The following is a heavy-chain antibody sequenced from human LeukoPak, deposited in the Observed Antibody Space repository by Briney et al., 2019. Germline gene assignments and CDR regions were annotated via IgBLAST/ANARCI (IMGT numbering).Heavy chain of an antibody. D-gene: IGHD3-22*01. V-gene: IGHV3-30*03. J-gene: IGHJ3*02. CDR3: ARGDYYDSRLDI. CDR2: ISYDGSNK. Sequence: PGGSLRLSCAASGFTFSSYSMNWVRQAPGKGLEWVAVISYDGSNKYYADSVKGRFTISRDNSKNTLYLQMNSLRAEDTAVYYCARGDYYDSRLDIWGQGTMVTVSS. CDR1: GFTFSSYS.